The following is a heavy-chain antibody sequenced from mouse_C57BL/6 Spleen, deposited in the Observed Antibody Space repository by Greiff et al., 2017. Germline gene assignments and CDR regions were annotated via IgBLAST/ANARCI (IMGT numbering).Heavy chain of an antibody. CDR2: ISSGSSTI. V-gene: IGHV5-17*01. CDR1: GFTFSDYG. J-gene: IGHJ4*01. Sequence: EVNVVESGGGLVKPGGSLKLSCAASGFTFSDYGMHWVRQAPGKGLEWVAYISSGSSTIYYADTVKGRFTISRDNAKNTLFLQITSLRSEDTAMYYCAYYSSYGYAMDYWGQGTSVTVSS. CDR3: AYYSSYGYAMDY. D-gene: IGHD2-5*01.